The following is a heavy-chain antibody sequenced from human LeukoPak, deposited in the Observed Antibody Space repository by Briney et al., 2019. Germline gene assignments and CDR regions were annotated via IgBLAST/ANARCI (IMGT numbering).Heavy chain of an antibody. CDR1: GFTFSSYW. CDR3: ARRVPYTVATDY. V-gene: IGHV3-74*01. D-gene: IGHD4-17*01. Sequence: PGGSLRLSCAASGFTFSSYWMHWVRQAPGKGLVWVSRINSDGSTTNYADSVKGRFTISRDDSKNTLYLQMNSLRAEDTAVYYCARRVPYTVATDYWGQGTLVTVSS. CDR2: INSDGSTT. J-gene: IGHJ4*02.